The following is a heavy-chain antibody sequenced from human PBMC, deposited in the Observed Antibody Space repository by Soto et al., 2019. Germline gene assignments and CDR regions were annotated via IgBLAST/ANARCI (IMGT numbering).Heavy chain of an antibody. CDR1: GGSISSYY. Sequence: QVQLQESGPGLVKPSETLSLTCTVSGGSISSYYWSWIRQPPGKGLEWIGYIYYSGRTNYNPSLKSRVTISVDTTKNQSSRKPSSVTAADTAVYYCAGLRYQLPSPHFDYWGQGTLVTVSS. J-gene: IGHJ4*02. CDR2: IYYSGRT. V-gene: IGHV4-59*08. CDR3: AGLRYQLPSPHFDY. D-gene: IGHD2-2*01.